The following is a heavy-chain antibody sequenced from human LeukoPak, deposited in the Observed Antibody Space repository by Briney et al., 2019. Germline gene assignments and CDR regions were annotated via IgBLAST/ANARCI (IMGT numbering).Heavy chain of an antibody. V-gene: IGHV3-21*01. J-gene: IGHJ4*02. CDR1: GFTFSSYS. CDR3: ATLKCSGGSCYFDY. D-gene: IGHD2-15*01. Sequence: GGSLRLSCAASGFTFSSYSMNWVRQAPWKGLEWVSSISSSSSYIYYADSVKGRFTISRDNAKNSLYLQMNSLRAEDTAVYYCATLKCSGGSCYFDYWGQGTLVTVST. CDR2: ISSSSSYI.